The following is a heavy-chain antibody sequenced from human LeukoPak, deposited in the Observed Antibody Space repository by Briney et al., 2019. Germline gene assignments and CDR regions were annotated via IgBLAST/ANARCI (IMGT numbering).Heavy chain of an antibody. J-gene: IGHJ4*02. CDR3: ARGLASGYPPIPFDY. CDR1: GGSFSGYY. V-gene: IGHV4-34*12. D-gene: IGHD3-3*01. CDR2: IIDTGST. Sequence: SETLSLTCAVYGGSFSGYYWSWIRQPPGKGLEWIGEIIDTGSTKYNSSLKSRVTISVDTSKNQFSLSLDSVTAADTAVYYCARGLASGYPPIPFDYWGQGTLVTVSS.